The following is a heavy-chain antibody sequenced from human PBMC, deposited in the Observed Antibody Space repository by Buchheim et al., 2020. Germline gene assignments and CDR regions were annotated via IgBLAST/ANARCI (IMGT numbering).Heavy chain of an antibody. J-gene: IGHJ6*02. Sequence: EVQLVESGGDLVQPGGSLRLSCAASGFTFSTYAMSWVRRAPGKGLEWVSTISSSGGSTFYADSVKGRFTISRDNSKNTLYLQIKSLRAEDTAVFYCAKRLGIEAGEGYDMDVWGQGTT. V-gene: IGHV3-23*04. CDR3: AKRLGIEAGEGYDMDV. CDR2: ISSSGGST. CDR1: GFTFSTYA. D-gene: IGHD6-19*01.